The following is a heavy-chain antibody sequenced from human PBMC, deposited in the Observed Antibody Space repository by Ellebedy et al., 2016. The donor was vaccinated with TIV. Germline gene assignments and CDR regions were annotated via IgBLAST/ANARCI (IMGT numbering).Heavy chain of an antibody. CDR1: GFTFSSYA. Sequence: GESLKISCAASGFTFSSYAMSWVRQAPGKGLEWVAVISYDGSNKYYADSVKGRFTISRDNSKNTLYLQMNSLRAEDTAVYYCARREGFGDYLDYWGQGTLVTVSS. CDR3: ARREGFGDYLDY. V-gene: IGHV3-30*01. J-gene: IGHJ4*02. CDR2: ISYDGSNK. D-gene: IGHD3-10*01.